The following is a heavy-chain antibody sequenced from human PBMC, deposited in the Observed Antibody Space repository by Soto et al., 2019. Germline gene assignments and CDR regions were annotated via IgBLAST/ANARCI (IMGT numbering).Heavy chain of an antibody. CDR3: ARTGGAVAGGMDV. CDR2: IIPIFGTA. Sequence: QVQLVQSGAEVKKPGSSVKVSCKASGGTFSSYAISWVRQAPGQGLEWMGGIIPIFGTANYAQKFQGWVTMTRDTSISTAYMELSRLRSDDTAVYYCARTGGAVAGGMDVWGQGTTVTVSS. J-gene: IGHJ6*02. CDR1: GGTFSSYA. D-gene: IGHD6-19*01. V-gene: IGHV1-69*06.